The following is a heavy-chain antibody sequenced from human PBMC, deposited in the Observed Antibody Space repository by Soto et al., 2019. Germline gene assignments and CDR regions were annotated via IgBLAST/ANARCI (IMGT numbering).Heavy chain of an antibody. CDR1: GFTFSSYS. V-gene: IGHV3-21*04. Sequence: PGGSLRLSCAASGFTFSSYSMNWVRQAPGKGLEWVSSISSSSSYIYYADSVKGRFTISRDNSKNTLYLQMNSLRAEDTAVYYCAKGRYGSGTDNWFDPWGQGTLVTVSS. CDR3: AKGRYGSGTDNWFDP. CDR2: ISSSSSYI. J-gene: IGHJ5*02. D-gene: IGHD3-10*01.